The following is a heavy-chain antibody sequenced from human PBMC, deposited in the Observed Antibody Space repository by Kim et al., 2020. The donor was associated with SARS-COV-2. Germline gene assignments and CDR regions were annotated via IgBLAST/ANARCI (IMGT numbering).Heavy chain of an antibody. CDR2: ISWDGGST. CDR1: GFTFDDYT. J-gene: IGHJ6*02. V-gene: IGHV3-43*01. CDR3: AKAMVRDPGAYYYYYGMDV. D-gene: IGHD3-10*01. Sequence: GGSLRLSCAASGFTFDDYTMHWVRQAPGKGLEWVSLISWDGGSTYYADSVKGRFTISRDNSKNSLYLQMNSLRTEDTALYYCAKAMVRDPGAYYYYYGMDVWGQGTTVTVSS.